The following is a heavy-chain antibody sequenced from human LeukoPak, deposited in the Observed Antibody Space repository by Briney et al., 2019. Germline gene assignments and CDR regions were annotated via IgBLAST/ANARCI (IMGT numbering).Heavy chain of an antibody. CDR1: GFTFTDYW. CDR2: IKQNGSVK. Sequence: GGSLRLSCAASGFTFTDYWMTWVRQAPGKGLEWVANIKQNGSVKYYVDSVKGRFTISRDNAQNSLYLQMNSLRAEDTAVYYCARDEPDYWGQGTLVTVSS. V-gene: IGHV3-7*01. J-gene: IGHJ4*02. CDR3: ARDEPDY.